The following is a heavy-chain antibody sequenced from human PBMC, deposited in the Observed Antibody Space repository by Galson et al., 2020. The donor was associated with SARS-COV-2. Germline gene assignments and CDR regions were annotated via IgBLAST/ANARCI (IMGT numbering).Heavy chain of an antibody. V-gene: IGHV4-39*01. CDR2: FYHSGNT. CDR1: GASVSSTTYS. D-gene: IGHD1-26*01. J-gene: IGHJ5*02. Sequence: PSETLSLTCTVSGASVSSTTYSWGWIRQPPGKGLEWIGSFYHSGNTYYNSSLKSRVTISVDTSKNQFSLNLSSVIAADSAVYFCARVVGRSITWFDPWGQGTLVTVSS. CDR3: ARVVGRSITWFDP.